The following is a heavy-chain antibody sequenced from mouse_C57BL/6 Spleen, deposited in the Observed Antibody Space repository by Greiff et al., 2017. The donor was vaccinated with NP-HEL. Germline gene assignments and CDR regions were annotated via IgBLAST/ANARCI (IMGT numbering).Heavy chain of an antibody. Sequence: VHVKQSGPVLVKPGASVKMSCKASGYTFTDYYMNWVKQSHGKSLEWIGVINPYNGGTSYNQKFKGKATLTVDKSSSTAYMELNSLTSEDSAVYYCARTGYYAMDYWGQGTSVTVSS. CDR3: ARTGYYAMDY. V-gene: IGHV1-19*01. J-gene: IGHJ4*01. CDR2: INPYNGGT. CDR1: GYTFTDYY.